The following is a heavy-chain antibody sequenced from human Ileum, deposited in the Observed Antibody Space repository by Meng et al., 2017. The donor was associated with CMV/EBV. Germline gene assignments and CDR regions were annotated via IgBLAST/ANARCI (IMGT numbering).Heavy chain of an antibody. Sequence: GESLKISCAASGFSFSTYWMHWVRQAPGKGLEWVARIRSDGGSTDYADSVKGRFTVSRDNGKSTLNLQMNSLRADDTAVYYCSRDRLHGRGTGGLDVWGQGTTVTVSS. J-gene: IGHJ6*02. CDR3: SRDRLHGRGTGGLDV. V-gene: IGHV3-74*01. CDR2: IRSDGGST. CDR1: GFSFSTYW. D-gene: IGHD3-10*01.